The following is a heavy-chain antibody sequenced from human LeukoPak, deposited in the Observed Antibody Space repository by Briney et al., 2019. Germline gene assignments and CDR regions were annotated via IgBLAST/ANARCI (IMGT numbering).Heavy chain of an antibody. Sequence: PGGSLRLSCAASGFTFSSYEMNWVRQAPGKGLEWVSSISGSGAMTYYADSVKGRFTISRDNSKNTLYLQMNSLRAEDTAVYYCARGFHRRLYDSSTYYSYWGQGTLVTVSS. CDR1: GFTFSSYE. J-gene: IGHJ4*02. CDR2: ISGSGAMT. D-gene: IGHD3-22*01. CDR3: ARGFHRRLYDSSTYYSY. V-gene: IGHV3-23*01.